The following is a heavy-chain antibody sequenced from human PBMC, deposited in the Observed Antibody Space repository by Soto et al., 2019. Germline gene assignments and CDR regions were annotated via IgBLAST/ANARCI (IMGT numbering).Heavy chain of an antibody. CDR3: AKAVAGDWYFDL. CDR2: ISGSGGST. V-gene: IGHV3-23*01. Sequence: EVQLLESGGGLVQPGGSLRLSCAASEFTFITYAMSWVRQAPGKGLEWVSGISGSGGSTNYADSVKGRFTISRDNSKNPLYLQMNSLGAEDTAVYYCAKAVAGDWYFDLWGRGTLVTVSS. D-gene: IGHD6-19*01. J-gene: IGHJ2*01. CDR1: EFTFITYA.